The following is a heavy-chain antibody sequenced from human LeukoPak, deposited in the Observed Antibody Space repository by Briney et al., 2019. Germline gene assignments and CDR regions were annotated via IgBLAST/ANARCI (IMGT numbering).Heavy chain of an antibody. Sequence: ASVKVSCKASGYTFTSYDINWVRQATGQGLEWMGWMNPNSGNTGYAQKFQGRVTMTRNTSISTAYMELSSLRSEDTAVYYCAGASPTESYSDWFDPWGQGTLVTVSS. J-gene: IGHJ5*02. CDR2: MNPNSGNT. CDR3: AGASPTESYSDWFDP. V-gene: IGHV1-8*01. D-gene: IGHD2-15*01. CDR1: GYTFTSYD.